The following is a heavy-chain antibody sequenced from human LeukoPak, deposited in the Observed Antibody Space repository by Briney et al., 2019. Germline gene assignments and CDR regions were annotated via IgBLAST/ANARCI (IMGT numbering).Heavy chain of an antibody. V-gene: IGHV3-30*02. J-gene: IGHJ3*02. D-gene: IGHD2-15*01. CDR2: VRYDGSNK. Sequence: GGSLRLSCAASGFTFSSSAMHWVRQAPGKGLEWVAFVRYDGSNKYYADSVKGRFTISRDNSKNTLYLQMNSLRAEDTAVYYCAKELGYCSGGSCYSYLMDAFDIWGQGTMVTVSS. CDR1: GFTFSSSA. CDR3: AKELGYCSGGSCYSYLMDAFDI.